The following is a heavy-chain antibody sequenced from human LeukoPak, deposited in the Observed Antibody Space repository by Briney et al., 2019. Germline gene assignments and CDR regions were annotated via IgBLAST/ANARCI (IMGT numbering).Heavy chain of an antibody. CDR1: GYTFTSYG. Sequence: ASVKVSCKASGYTFTSYGISWVRQAPGQGREWMGWISAYNGNTNYAQKLQGRVTMTTDTSTSTAYMELRSLRSDDTAVYYCARDETSGYSTIQLLYWGQGTLVTVSS. V-gene: IGHV1-18*01. D-gene: IGHD6-13*01. CDR2: ISAYNGNT. J-gene: IGHJ4*02. CDR3: ARDETSGYSTIQLLY.